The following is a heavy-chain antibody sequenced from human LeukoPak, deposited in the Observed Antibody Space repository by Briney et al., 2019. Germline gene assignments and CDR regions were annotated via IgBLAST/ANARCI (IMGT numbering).Heavy chain of an antibody. Sequence: SETLPLTCTVSGGSISSYYWSWIRQPPGKGLEWIGYIYYSGSTNYNPSLKSRVTISVDTSKNQFSLRLSSVTAADTAVYYCASVVAVAGTYFDYWGQGTLVTVSS. D-gene: IGHD6-19*01. J-gene: IGHJ4*02. CDR3: ASVVAVAGTYFDY. CDR1: GGSISSYY. V-gene: IGHV4-59*01. CDR2: IYYSGST.